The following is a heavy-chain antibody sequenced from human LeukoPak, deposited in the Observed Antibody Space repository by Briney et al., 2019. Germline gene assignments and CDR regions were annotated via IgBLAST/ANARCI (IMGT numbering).Heavy chain of an antibody. CDR3: ARRFYDPWSGNQNFDL. Sequence: PGGSLRLSCAASGFTFSSYGLHWVRQAPGKGLEWVAVMSYDGSNKYCADSVKGRFSISRDISINTLFLEMDSLRAEDTAVYYCARRFYDPWSGNQNFDLWGRGTLVTVSS. J-gene: IGHJ2*01. D-gene: IGHD3-3*01. V-gene: IGHV3-30-3*01. CDR1: GFTFSSYG. CDR2: MSYDGSNK.